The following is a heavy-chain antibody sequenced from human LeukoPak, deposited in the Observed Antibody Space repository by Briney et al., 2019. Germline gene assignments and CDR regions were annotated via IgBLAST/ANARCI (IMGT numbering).Heavy chain of an antibody. CDR3: ARFVPYFDY. D-gene: IGHD3-10*01. CDR1: GFTFGDYA. CDR2: IRSKAYGRTT. V-gene: IGHV3-49*04. Sequence: GGSLRLSCTASGFTFGDYAVSWVRQAPGKGLEWVGFIRSKAYGRTTEYAASVKGRFTISRDDSKSIAYLQLNSLKTEDTAVYYCARFVPYFDYWGQGTLVTVSS. J-gene: IGHJ4*02.